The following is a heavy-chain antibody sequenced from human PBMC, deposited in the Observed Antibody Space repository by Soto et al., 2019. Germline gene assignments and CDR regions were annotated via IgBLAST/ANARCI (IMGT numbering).Heavy chain of an antibody. CDR3: ASAPVHCSSTSCYEGGGYYYYGMDV. V-gene: IGHV1-69*13. Sequence: ASVKVSCKASGGTFSSYAISWVRQAPGQGLEWMGGIIPIFGTANYAQKFQGRVTITADESTSTAYMELSSLRSEDTAVYYCASAPVHCSSTSCYEGGGYYYYGMDVWGQGTPVTVSS. CDR2: IIPIFGTA. J-gene: IGHJ6*02. D-gene: IGHD2-2*01. CDR1: GGTFSSYA.